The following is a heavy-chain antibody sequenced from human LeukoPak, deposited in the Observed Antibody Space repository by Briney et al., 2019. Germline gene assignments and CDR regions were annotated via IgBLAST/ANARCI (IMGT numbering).Heavy chain of an antibody. CDR1: GFTFSSYS. V-gene: IGHV3-48*01. CDR2: ISSSSSTI. J-gene: IGHJ3*02. D-gene: IGHD4-17*01. CDR3: ARESTVTANDAFDI. Sequence: GGSLRLSCAASGFTFSSYSMNWVRQAPGKGLEWVSYISSSSSTIYYADSVKGRFTISRDNAKNSLYLQMSSLRAEDTAVYYCARESTVTANDAFDIWGQGTMVTVSS.